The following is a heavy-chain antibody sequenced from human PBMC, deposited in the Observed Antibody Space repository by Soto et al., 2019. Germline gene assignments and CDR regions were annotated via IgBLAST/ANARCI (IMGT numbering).Heavy chain of an antibody. Sequence: QVQLQESGPGLMKPSQTLSLTCSVSGASISSGGYYWSWIRQHPGKGLEWIGYIYYSGNTYYNPSLKSRVTISVDTSKNQFSLKLYSVTAADTAMYYCARTGLWFGARNGMDVWGQGTTVTVSS. D-gene: IGHD3-10*01. CDR2: IYYSGNT. J-gene: IGHJ6*02. CDR3: ARTGLWFGARNGMDV. CDR1: GASISSGGYY. V-gene: IGHV4-31*03.